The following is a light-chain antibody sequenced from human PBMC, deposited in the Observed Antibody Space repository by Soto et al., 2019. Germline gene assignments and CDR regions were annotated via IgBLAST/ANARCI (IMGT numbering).Light chain of an antibody. CDR3: QQYGSSPLT. J-gene: IGKJ4*01. Sequence: TVMTQSPATLSVSPGERATLSCRASQSVSRNLAWYQQKPGQAPRLLIYGASTRATGIPARFSGSGSRTEFTLTISSLQPDDFAVYYCQQYGSSPLTFGGGTKVDIK. V-gene: IGKV3-15*01. CDR2: GAS. CDR1: QSVSRN.